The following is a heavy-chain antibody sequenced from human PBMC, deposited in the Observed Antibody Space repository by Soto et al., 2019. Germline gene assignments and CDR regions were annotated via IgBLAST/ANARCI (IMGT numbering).Heavy chain of an antibody. D-gene: IGHD1-26*01. CDR3: ARCRLGGPPPCYYYGMDV. Sequence: TSETLSLTCTVSGGSISSYYWSWIRQPPGKGLEWIGYIYYSGSTNYNPSLKSRVTISVDTSKNQFSLKLSSVTAADTAVYYCARCRLGGPPPCYYYGMDVWGQGTTVTVSS. J-gene: IGHJ6*02. V-gene: IGHV4-59*01. CDR1: GGSISSYY. CDR2: IYYSGST.